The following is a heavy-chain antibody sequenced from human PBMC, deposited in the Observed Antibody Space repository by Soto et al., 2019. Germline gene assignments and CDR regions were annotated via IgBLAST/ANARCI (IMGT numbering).Heavy chain of an antibody. CDR2: IYYSGST. V-gene: IGHV4-59*01. Sequence: QVQLQESGPGLVKPSETLSLTCTVSGGSISSYYWSWIRQPPGKGLEWIGYIYYSGSTNYNPSLKSRVTISVDKSKSQFSLKLSSVPAADTAVYYCASGDNLPGYYFGDYWGPGTLVTVSS. D-gene: IGHD3-9*01. J-gene: IGHJ4*02. CDR3: ASGDNLPGYYFGDY. CDR1: GGSISSYY.